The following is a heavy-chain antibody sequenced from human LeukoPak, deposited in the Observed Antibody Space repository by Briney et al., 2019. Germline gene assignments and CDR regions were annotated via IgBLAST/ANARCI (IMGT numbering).Heavy chain of an antibody. CDR2: IFGDGST. CDR1: GFTVSSNY. D-gene: IGHD6-19*01. J-gene: IGHJ4*02. V-gene: IGHV3-53*01. CDR3: AKWHNRGWYSDY. Sequence: GGSLRLSCVASGFTVSSNYMSWVRQAPGKGLEWVSVIFGDGSTYYADSVKGRFTISRDNSKNTLYLQMNSLRAEDTAVYYCAKWHNRGWYSDYWGQGTLVTVSS.